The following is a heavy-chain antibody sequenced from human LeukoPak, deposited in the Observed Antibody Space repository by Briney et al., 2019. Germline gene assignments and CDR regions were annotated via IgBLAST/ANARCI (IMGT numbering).Heavy chain of an antibody. CDR1: GFTVSSNY. D-gene: IGHD1-1*01. J-gene: IGHJ2*01. CDR3: AKAKGGTANYWYFDL. Sequence: GGSLRLSCAASGFTVSSNYMSWVRQAPGKGLEWVSVIYSGGSTYYADSVKGRFTISRDNSKNTLYLQMNSLRAEDTAVYYCAKAKGGTANYWYFDLWGRGTPVTVSS. V-gene: IGHV3-53*01. CDR2: IYSGGST.